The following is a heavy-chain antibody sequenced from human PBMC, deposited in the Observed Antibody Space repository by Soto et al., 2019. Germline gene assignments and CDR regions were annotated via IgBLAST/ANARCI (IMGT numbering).Heavy chain of an antibody. J-gene: IGHJ4*02. CDR3: ARESEDLTSNFDY. Sequence: EVQLVESGGGLVKPGGSLRLSCAASGFTFTRYSMNWVLQAPGKGLEWVSCISSTTNYIYYGDSMKGRFTISRDNAKNSLYLEMNSLRAEDTAVYYCARESEDLTSNFDYWGQGTLVTVSS. CDR2: ISSTTNYI. V-gene: IGHV3-21*06. CDR1: GFTFTRYS.